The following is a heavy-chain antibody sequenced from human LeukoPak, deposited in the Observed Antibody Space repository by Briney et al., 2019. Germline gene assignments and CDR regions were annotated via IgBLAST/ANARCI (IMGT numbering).Heavy chain of an antibody. CDR3: ARQRGNYGAFDI. CDR1: GGSISSSSYY. D-gene: IGHD4-11*01. Sequence: PSETLSLTCTVSGGSISSSSYYWGWIRQPPGKGLEWIGSIYYSGSTYYNPSLKSRVTISVDTSKNQFSLKLSSVTAADTAVYYCARQRGNYGAFDIWCQGTMVTVSS. CDR2: IYYSGST. J-gene: IGHJ3*02. V-gene: IGHV4-39*01.